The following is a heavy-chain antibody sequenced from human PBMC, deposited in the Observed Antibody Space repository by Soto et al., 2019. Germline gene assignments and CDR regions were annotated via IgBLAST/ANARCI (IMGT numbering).Heavy chain of an antibody. V-gene: IGHV2-5*02. J-gene: IGHJ4*02. Sequence: QITLKESGPTRVRPTQTLTLTCTFSGFSLSTSGVGVGGIRQPPGKALERLALIYWDDDKRYSPSLKNRLTISKDTSNNQVVLTMTNLDPMDTATYYCAHRAGLQGNWNGGFFDFWGQGALVTVSS. CDR2: IYWDDDK. CDR1: GFSLSTSGVG. CDR3: AHRAGLQGNWNGGFFDF. D-gene: IGHD1-1*01.